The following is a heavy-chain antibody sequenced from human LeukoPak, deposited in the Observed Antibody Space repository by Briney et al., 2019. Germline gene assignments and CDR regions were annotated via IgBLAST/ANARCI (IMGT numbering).Heavy chain of an antibody. CDR1: GGSISSYY. Sequence: SETLSLTCTVSGGSISSYYWIWIRQPPGKGLEWIGNISYSGSTNYNPSLKSRVTISVDTSKNQFSLKLSSVTAADTAVYYCARAGPSYYYYGMDVWGQGTTVTVSS. CDR3: ARAGPSYYYYGMDV. V-gene: IGHV4-59*01. CDR2: ISYSGST. J-gene: IGHJ6*02.